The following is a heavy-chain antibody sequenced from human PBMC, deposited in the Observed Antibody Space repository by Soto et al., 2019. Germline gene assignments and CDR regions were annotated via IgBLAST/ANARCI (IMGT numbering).Heavy chain of an antibody. CDR2: VNHSGTT. D-gene: IGHD2-2*01. CDR3: ARGIGYCSSINCYSSRRLPFDS. V-gene: IGHV4-34*01. J-gene: IGHJ4*02. Sequence: QVQLQQWGAGLLKPSETLSLTCAVYGGSFSGYYWTWIRQSPEKGLEWIGEVNHSGTTYYNPSLKTRVTISVHTTKNQFSLKMSSVTAADTAVYYCARGIGYCSSINCYSSRRLPFDSWRQGPLVTVSS. CDR1: GGSFSGYY.